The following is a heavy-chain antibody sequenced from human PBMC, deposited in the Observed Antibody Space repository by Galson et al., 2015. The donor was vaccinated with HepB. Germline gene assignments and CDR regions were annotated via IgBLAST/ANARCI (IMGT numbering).Heavy chain of an antibody. CDR1: GFTFSSYG. V-gene: IGHV3-30*02. J-gene: IGHJ3*02. CDR2: IRYDGSNK. Sequence: SLRLSCAASGFTFSSYGMHWVRQAPGKGLEWVAFIRYDGSNKYYADSVKGRFTISRDNSKNTLYLQMNSLRAEDTAVYYCAKDDTGADAFDIWGQGTTVTVSS. D-gene: IGHD1-14*01. CDR3: AKDDTGADAFDI.